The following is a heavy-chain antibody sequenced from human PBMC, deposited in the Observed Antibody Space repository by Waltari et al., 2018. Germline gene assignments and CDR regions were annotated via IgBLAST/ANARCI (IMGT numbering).Heavy chain of an antibody. D-gene: IGHD6-13*01. CDR3: ARHMGYSSSWYAVSYYYYGMDV. V-gene: IGHV4-34*01. Sequence: QVQLQQWGAGLLKPSETLSLTCAFYGGSFSGYYWSWIRQPPGKGLEWIGEINHSGRTNYNPALKSRVTISVDTSKNQFSLKLSSVTAADTAVYYCARHMGYSSSWYAVSYYYYGMDVWGQGTTVTVSS. CDR2: INHSGRT. CDR1: GGSFSGYY. J-gene: IGHJ6*02.